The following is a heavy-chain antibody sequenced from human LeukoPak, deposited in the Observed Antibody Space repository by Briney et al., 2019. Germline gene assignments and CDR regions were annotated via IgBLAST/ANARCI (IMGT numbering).Heavy chain of an antibody. CDR1: GFTFTSSV. CDR2: IVVGSGNT. Sequence: ATSVKVSCKASGFTFTSSVMQWVRQARGQRLEWIGWIVVGSGNTNYAQKFQERVTITRDKSTSTAYMELSSLRSEDTAVYYCAAGIGRRPEYFHYWGQGTLVTVSS. V-gene: IGHV1-58*02. D-gene: IGHD1-26*01. J-gene: IGHJ1*01. CDR3: AAGIGRRPEYFHY.